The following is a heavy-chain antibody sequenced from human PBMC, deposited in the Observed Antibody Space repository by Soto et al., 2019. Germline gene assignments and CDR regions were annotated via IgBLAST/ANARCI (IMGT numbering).Heavy chain of an antibody. Sequence: EVQLVESGGGLVQPGGSLRLSCAASGFSFGSYWISWVRQAPGKGLEWVANIKEDGSEQYYVDSVKGRFTISRDNAKNSLYLQMNSLRAEDTAAYYCARDEGCGGRSICYSIWRYWGQGTLVTVSP. CDR1: GFSFGSYW. J-gene: IGHJ4*02. V-gene: IGHV3-7*01. CDR2: IKEDGSEQ. CDR3: ARDEGCGGRSICYSIWRY. D-gene: IGHD2-15*01.